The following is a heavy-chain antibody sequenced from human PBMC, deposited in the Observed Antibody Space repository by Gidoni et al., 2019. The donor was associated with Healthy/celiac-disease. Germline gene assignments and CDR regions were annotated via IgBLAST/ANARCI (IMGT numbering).Heavy chain of an antibody. V-gene: IGHV1-69*01. CDR1: GGTFSSYA. Sequence: QVQLVQSGAEVKKPGTSVKVSCQASGGTFSSYAISWVRQAPGQGLEWMGGIIPIFGTANYAQKFQGRVTITADESTSTAYMELSSLRSEDTAVYYCARVMGATGREYYFDYWGQGTLVTVSS. J-gene: IGHJ4*02. CDR3: ARVMGATGREYYFDY. D-gene: IGHD1-26*01. CDR2: IIPIFGTA.